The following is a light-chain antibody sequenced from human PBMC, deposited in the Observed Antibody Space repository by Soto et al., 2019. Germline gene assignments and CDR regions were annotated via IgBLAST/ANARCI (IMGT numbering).Light chain of an antibody. CDR2: DAS. V-gene: IGKV3-11*01. CDR1: QSVSSY. Sequence: ETVLTQSPATLSLSPGERATLSCRASQSVSSYLAWYQQKPGQAPRPLISDASNRATGIPARFSGSGSGTDFTLTISSLEPEDFAVYYCQQRSNWPLTFGGGTKVEIK. CDR3: QQRSNWPLT. J-gene: IGKJ4*01.